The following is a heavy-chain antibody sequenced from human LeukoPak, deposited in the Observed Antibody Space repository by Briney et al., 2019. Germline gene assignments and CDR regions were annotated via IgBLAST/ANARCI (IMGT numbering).Heavy chain of an antibody. D-gene: IGHD3-10*01. Sequence: SETLSLTCAVYGVSFSGYYWSWIRQPPGKGLEWIGEINHSGSTNYNPSLKSRVTISVDMSKSQFSLSLRSVTAADTAVYYCARGALLWFGAKMEYYFDYWGQGTPLTVSS. V-gene: IGHV4-34*01. CDR3: ARGALLWFGAKMEYYFDY. CDR2: INHSGST. CDR1: GVSFSGYY. J-gene: IGHJ4*02.